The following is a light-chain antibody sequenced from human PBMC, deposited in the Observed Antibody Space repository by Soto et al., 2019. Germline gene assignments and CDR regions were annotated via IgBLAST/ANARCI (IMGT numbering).Light chain of an antibody. Sequence: DIQMTQSPSSVSASVGDRITITCRASQGISRWLAWYQQKPGRAPKLLIYAASNLQTGVPSRFSGSGSGTDFTLIITSLQAEDFATYHCQQAYNFPFTFGPGTKVDIK. J-gene: IGKJ3*01. CDR3: QQAYNFPFT. V-gene: IGKV1-12*01. CDR2: AAS. CDR1: QGISRW.